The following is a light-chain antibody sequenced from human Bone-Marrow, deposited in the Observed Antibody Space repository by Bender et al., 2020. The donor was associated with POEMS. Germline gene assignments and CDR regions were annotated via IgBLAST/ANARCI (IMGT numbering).Light chain of an antibody. V-gene: IGLV1-47*01. CDR1: SSNIGNNH. CDR3: ATWDDTLSGPV. CDR2: TRN. Sequence: QSALTQPPSLSGTPGQRVTISCSGGSSNIGNNHVYCYQHIPGTAPKGVIYTRNRRASGVPYRFSGSKSGTSASLVINGLRSDDEAVYICATWDDTLSGPVFGGGTEVTVL. J-gene: IGLJ2*01.